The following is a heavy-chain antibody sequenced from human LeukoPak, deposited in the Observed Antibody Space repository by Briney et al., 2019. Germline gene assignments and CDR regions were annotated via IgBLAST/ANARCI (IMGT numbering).Heavy chain of an antibody. D-gene: IGHD3-10*01. V-gene: IGHV3-53*01. CDR2: LYSDDTT. CDR1: GFIVNSNY. Sequence: PGGSLRLSCAASGFIVNSNYMNWVRQAPGKGLEWVSVLYSDDTTYYADSVKGRFTISRDNSKDTPYLQMNSLRAEDTAVYYCAKVRVYYFDYWGQGTLVTVSS. CDR3: AKVRVYYFDY. J-gene: IGHJ4*02.